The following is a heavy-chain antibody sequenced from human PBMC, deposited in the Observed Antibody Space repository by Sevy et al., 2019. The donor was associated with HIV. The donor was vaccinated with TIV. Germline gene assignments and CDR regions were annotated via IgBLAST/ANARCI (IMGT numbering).Heavy chain of an antibody. CDR3: ARGVTMIQGVGNAFDV. J-gene: IGHJ3*01. CDR1: GFTFSDYY. V-gene: IGHV3-11*06. CDR2: ISSNGRYT. Sequence: GGSLRLSCGTSGFTFSDYYMTWIRQAPGKGLEWIAYISSNGRYTNYADSVKGRFTISRDNSLYLQLNSLRAADTAVYYCARGVTMIQGVGNAFDVWGQGTKVTVSS. D-gene: IGHD3-10*01.